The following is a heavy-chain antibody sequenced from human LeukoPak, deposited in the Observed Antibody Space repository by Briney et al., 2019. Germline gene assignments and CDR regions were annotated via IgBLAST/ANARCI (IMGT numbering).Heavy chain of an antibody. V-gene: IGHV3-74*01. CDR2: IKNDGRTT. D-gene: IGHD3-16*01. CDR3: TTGPSYGYEW. CDR1: GMTFSHRW. J-gene: IGHJ4*02. Sequence: GGSLRLSCAAFGMTFSHRWMHWVRQAPGKGLVWVSLIKNDGRTTIYADSVKGRFTISRDNGKSTLYLQMNSLRAEDTGIYYCTTGPSYGYEWWGQGTVVTVSS.